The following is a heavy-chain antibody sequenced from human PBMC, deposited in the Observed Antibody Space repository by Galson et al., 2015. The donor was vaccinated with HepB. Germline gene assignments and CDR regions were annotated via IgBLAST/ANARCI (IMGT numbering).Heavy chain of an antibody. CDR2: ISWNSGRI. V-gene: IGHV3-9*01. CDR3: AKDMGPGTMVRGVIILGAVDI. J-gene: IGHJ3*02. Sequence: SLRLSCAASGFTFGDYAMRWVRQAPGQGLEWVSGISWNSGRIGYAESVKGRFTISRDNAKSSVYLQMNSLRAEDTALYYCAKDMGPGTMVRGVIILGAVDIWGQGTTVTVSS. D-gene: IGHD3-10*01. CDR1: GFTFGDYA.